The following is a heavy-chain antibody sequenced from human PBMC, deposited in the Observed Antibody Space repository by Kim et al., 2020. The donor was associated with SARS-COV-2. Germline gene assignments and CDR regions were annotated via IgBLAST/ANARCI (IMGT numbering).Heavy chain of an antibody. Sequence: SGPTLVNPTQTLTLTCTFSGFSLSTSGVGVGWIRQPPGKALEWLALIYWDDDKRYSPSLKSRLTITKDTSKNQVVLTMTNMDPVDTATYYCAHSRGTFDFYTKQYGNGDFDYWGQGTLVTVSS. CDR3: AHSRGTFDFYTKQYGNGDFDY. CDR1: GFSLSTSGVG. CDR2: IYWDDDK. V-gene: IGHV2-5*02. D-gene: IGHD3-10*01. J-gene: IGHJ4*02.